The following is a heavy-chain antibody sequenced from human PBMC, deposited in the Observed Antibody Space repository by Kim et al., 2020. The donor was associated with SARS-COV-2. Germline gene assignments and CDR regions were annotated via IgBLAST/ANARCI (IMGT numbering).Heavy chain of an antibody. CDR2: IGTAGDT. J-gene: IGHJ6*03. CDR1: GFTFSSYD. Sequence: GGSLRLSCAASGFTFSSYDMHWVRQATGKGLEWVSAIGTAGDTYYPGSVKGRFTISRENAKNSLYLQMNSLRAEDTAVYYCARGDHCSSTSCYLKGYYYYMDVWGKGTPVTVSS. D-gene: IGHD2-2*01. CDR3: ARGDHCSSTSCYLKGYYYYMDV. V-gene: IGHV3-13*01.